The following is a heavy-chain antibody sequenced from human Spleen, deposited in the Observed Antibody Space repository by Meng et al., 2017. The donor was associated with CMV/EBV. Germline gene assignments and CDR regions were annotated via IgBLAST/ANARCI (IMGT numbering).Heavy chain of an antibody. V-gene: IGHV3-23*01. Sequence: GGSLRLSCVASGFTFSSYEMNWVRQAPGKGLEWVSGISGSAANTYYADSVKGRFTISRDNSKNTLYLQMNSLRAEDTVIYYCATDPADYYGSGSYWGYWGQGTLVTVSS. J-gene: IGHJ4*02. D-gene: IGHD3-10*01. CDR2: ISGSAANT. CDR3: ATDPADYYGSGSYWGY. CDR1: GFTFSSYE.